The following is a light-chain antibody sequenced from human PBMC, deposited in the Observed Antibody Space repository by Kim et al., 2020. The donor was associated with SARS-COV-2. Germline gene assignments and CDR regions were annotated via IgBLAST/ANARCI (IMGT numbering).Light chain of an antibody. J-gene: IGLJ2*01. CDR1: SNGSKS. CDR2: YEN. CDR3: QVWDSSRDHRVV. Sequence: GKTAGINCGGDSNGSKSVHGDQQKPGQDPVLVISYENDRPSGMPERFSGSNSGNTATLTINRVEAGDEADYYCQVWDSSRDHRVVFGGGTQLTVL. V-gene: IGLV3-21*04.